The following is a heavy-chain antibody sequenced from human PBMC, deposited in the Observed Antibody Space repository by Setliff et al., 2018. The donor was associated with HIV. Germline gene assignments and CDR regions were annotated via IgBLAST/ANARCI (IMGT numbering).Heavy chain of an antibody. CDR2: IKQDGSEK. CDR3: ARERLEGGMMDV. J-gene: IGHJ6*04. CDR1: GFTFSSYW. V-gene: IGHV3-7*03. Sequence: AGSLTLSCTASGFTFSSYWMSWVRQAPGKGLEWVANIKQDGSEKYYVDSVTGRLTISRDNAKNSLYLQMNRLRAEDTAVYYGARERLEGGMMDVWGKGTTVTVSS. D-gene: IGHD6-13*01.